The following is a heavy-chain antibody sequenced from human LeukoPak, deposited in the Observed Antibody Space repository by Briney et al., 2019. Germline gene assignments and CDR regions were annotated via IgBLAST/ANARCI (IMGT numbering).Heavy chain of an antibody. D-gene: IGHD3-22*01. CDR1: GFIFSDYY. J-gene: IGHJ4*02. CDR2: INSDGSST. Sequence: PGGSLRLSCAASGFIFSDYYMSWIRQAPGKGLVWVSRINSDGSSTSYADSVKGRFTISRDNAKNTVYLQMNSLRAEDTAVYYCARSLGSSGYQDYWGQGTLVTVSS. CDR3: ARSLGSSGYQDY. V-gene: IGHV3-74*01.